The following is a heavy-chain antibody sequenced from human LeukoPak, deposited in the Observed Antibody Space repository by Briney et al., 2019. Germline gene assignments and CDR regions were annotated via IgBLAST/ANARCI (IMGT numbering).Heavy chain of an antibody. CDR1: GGSISSGDYY. CDR3: TRGPRLYYMDV. CDR2: IYYSGST. V-gene: IGHV4-30-4*08. Sequence: PSQTLSLTCTVSGGSISSGDYYWSWIRQPPGKGLEWIGYIYYSGSTYYNPSLKSRITISVDTSKNQFSLKLSSVTAADTAVYYCTRGPRLYYMDVWGKGTTVTVSS. J-gene: IGHJ6*03.